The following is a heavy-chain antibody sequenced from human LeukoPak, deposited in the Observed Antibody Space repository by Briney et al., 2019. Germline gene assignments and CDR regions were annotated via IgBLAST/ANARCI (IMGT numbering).Heavy chain of an antibody. D-gene: IGHD3-10*01. J-gene: IGHJ6*02. Sequence: SETLSLTCTASGGSITIHYWSWIRQPPGKLLELGGYIHDSCSTNYNPSLKSRVTISVDTSKNEFSLKLRSVTAADTAVYYCARLAQMTMVRGQSYYYHSMDVWGQGTTVTVSS. CDR2: IHDSCST. CDR3: ARLAQMTMVRGQSYYYHSMDV. V-gene: IGHV4-59*08. CDR1: GGSITIHY.